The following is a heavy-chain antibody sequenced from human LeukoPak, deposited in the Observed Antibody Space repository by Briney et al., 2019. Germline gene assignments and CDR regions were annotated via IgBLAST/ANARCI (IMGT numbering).Heavy chain of an antibody. D-gene: IGHD3-22*01. Sequence: SVKVSCKASGGTFSSYAISWVRQAPGQGLEWMGGIIPIFGTANYAQKFQGRVTITADESTSTAYMELSSLRSEDTAVYYCARGGPYYYDSSGYLPWGQGTLVTVSS. V-gene: IGHV1-69*13. CDR2: IIPIFGTA. CDR1: GGTFSSYA. J-gene: IGHJ5*02. CDR3: ARGGPYYYDSSGYLP.